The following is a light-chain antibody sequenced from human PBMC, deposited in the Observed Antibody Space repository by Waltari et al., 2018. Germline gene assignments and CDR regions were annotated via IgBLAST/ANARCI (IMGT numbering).Light chain of an antibody. CDR1: QSVLYSSNNKNY. CDR2: WAS. J-gene: IGKJ3*01. V-gene: IGKV4-1*01. CDR3: QQYYSIPIT. Sequence: DIVMTQSPDSLAVSLGERATINGKSSQSVLYSSNNKNYLAWYQQKPGQPPKLLIYWASTRESGVPDRFSGSGSGTDFTLTISSLQAEDVAVYYCQQYYSIPITFGPGTKVDIK.